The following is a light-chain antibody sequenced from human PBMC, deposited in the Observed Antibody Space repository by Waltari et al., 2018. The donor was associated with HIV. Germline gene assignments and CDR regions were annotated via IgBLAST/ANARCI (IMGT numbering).Light chain of an antibody. Sequence: QSALTQPPSASGSPGQSVTISCTGTRSDVGGYNYVSWYQQHPGKAPKLMIYEVTKRPSGVPDRFSGSRPGNTASLTVSGLQAEDEADYFCSSYAGSKNLVVFGGGTKLTVL. CDR2: EVT. V-gene: IGLV2-8*01. CDR3: SSYAGSKNLVV. CDR1: RSDVGGYNY. J-gene: IGLJ2*01.